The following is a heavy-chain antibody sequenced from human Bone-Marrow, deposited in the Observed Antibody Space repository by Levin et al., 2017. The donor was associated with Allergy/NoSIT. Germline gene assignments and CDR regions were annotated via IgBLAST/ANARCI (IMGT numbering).Heavy chain of an antibody. D-gene: IGHD2-15*01. V-gene: IGHV3-33*01. J-gene: IGHJ4*02. CDR2: IWYDGSNK. CDR3: ASQPIGYCSGGSCYALDY. CDR1: GFTFSSYG. Sequence: PGGSLRLSCAASGFTFSSYGMHWVRQAPGKGLEWVAVIWYDGSNKYYADSVKGRFTISRDNSKNTLYLQMNSLRAEDTAVYYCASQPIGYCSGGSCYALDYWGQGTLVTVSS.